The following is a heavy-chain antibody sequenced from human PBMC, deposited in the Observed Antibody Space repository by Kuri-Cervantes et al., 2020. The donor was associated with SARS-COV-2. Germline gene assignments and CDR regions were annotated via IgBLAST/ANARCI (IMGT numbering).Heavy chain of an antibody. J-gene: IGHJ4*02. D-gene: IGHD2-21*02. CDR1: GFTFSSYA. CDR2: ISGSGGST. CDR3: ARDFCGGYCYSFDY. V-gene: IGHV3-23*01. Sequence: GESLKISCAASGFTFSSYAMSWVRQAPGKGLEWVSAISGSGGSTYYADSVKGRFTISRDNSKNTLYLQMNSLRAEDTAVYYCARDFCGGYCYSFDYWGQGTLVTVSS.